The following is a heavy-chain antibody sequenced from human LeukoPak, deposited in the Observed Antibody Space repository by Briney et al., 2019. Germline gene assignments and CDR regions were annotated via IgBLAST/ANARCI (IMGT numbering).Heavy chain of an antibody. D-gene: IGHD3-3*01. CDR1: GYSLSELT. V-gene: IGHV1-24*01. Sequence: GASVKVSCKVSGYSLSELTMHWVRQSPGEGLEWLGGIDFEDGKTIYAQRFQGRVTMTEDTSTDTAYMELSSLRSEDTAVYYCATKDRSGYYPHFGYWGQGTLVTVSS. CDR3: ATKDRSGYYPHFGY. J-gene: IGHJ4*02. CDR2: IDFEDGKT.